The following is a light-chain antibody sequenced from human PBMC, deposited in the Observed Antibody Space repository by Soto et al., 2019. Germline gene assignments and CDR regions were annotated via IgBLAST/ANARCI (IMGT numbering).Light chain of an antibody. CDR3: QQYGSSRT. V-gene: IGKV3-20*01. CDR2: GAS. Sequence: EIVLTQSPGTLSLSPGERATLSCRASQSVSSSYLAWYQQKPGQAPRLLIYGASSRATGIPDRFSGSGSGTDFTLNISRLEPEDFAVYYCQQYGSSRTFGQGTKLESK. CDR1: QSVSSSY. J-gene: IGKJ2*01.